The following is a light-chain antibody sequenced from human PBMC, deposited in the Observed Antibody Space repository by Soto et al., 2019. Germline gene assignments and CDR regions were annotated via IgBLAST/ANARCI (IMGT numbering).Light chain of an antibody. Sequence: DIQMTQSPSSLPASVGDRVTITCRASQNIYFFLNWYQQRPGKAPNLLMYHASTLQSGVPSRFSGSGSGTDFTLTISSLQPEDYATYYCQQAYTGPLTFGQGTKVEVK. CDR2: HAS. V-gene: IGKV1-39*01. CDR1: QNIYFF. CDR3: QQAYTGPLT. J-gene: IGKJ1*01.